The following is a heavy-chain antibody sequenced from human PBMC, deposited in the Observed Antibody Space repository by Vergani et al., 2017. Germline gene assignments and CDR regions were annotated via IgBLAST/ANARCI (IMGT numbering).Heavy chain of an antibody. J-gene: IGHJ6*03. D-gene: IGHD4-11*01. CDR3: ARDFEKILYDYSNQHYYMDV. CDR2: IIPIFGTA. V-gene: IGHV1-69*01. CDR1: GGTFSSYA. Sequence: QVQLVQSGAEVKKPGSSVKVSCKASGGTFSSYAISWVRQAPGQGLEWMGGIIPIFGTANYAQKFQGRVTITADESTSTAYMELSSLRSEDTAVYYCARDFEKILYDYSNQHYYMDVWGKGTTVTVSS.